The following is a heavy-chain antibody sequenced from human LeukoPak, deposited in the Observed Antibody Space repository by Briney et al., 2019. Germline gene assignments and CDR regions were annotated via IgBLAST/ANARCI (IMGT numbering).Heavy chain of an antibody. D-gene: IGHD2-2*02. V-gene: IGHV4-34*01. CDR1: GGSFSGYY. CDR2: INHSGST. CDR3: ARDCSSTSCYTNPFDY. J-gene: IGHJ4*02. Sequence: SETLSLTCAVYGGSFSGYYWSWIRQPTGKGLEWIGEINHSGSTNYNPSLKSRVTISVDTSKNQFPLKLSSVTAADTAVYYCARDCSSTSCYTNPFDYWGQGTLVTVSS.